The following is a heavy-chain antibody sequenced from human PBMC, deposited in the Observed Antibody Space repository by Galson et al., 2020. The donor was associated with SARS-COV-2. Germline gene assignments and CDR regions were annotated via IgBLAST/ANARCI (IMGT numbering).Heavy chain of an antibody. Sequence: GESLKISCAASGFTFSSYGMHWVRQAPGKGLEWVAVISYDGSNKYYADSVKGRFTISRDNSKNTLYLQMNSLRAEDTAVYYSGRELVPYSYYYGMDVWGQGTTVTVSS. D-gene: IGHD6-13*01. CDR3: GRELVPYSYYYGMDV. J-gene: IGHJ6*02. V-gene: IGHV3-30*03. CDR1: GFTFSSYG. CDR2: ISYDGSNK.